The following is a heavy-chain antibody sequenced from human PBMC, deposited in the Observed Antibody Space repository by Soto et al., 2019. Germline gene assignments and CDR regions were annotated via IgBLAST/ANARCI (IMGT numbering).Heavy chain of an antibody. CDR2: IWYDGSNK. V-gene: IGHV3-33*08. CDR3: ARADCTGAYCYSWPFNYGVDV. Sequence: QVQLVESGGGVVQPGGSLRLSCTTSGFTFNTYGMHWVRQAPGKGLEWVAIIWYDGSNKYYADSVKGRFTISRDNSRHTLYLQMNSLRAEDTALYYCARADCTGAYCYSWPFNYGVDVWGQGTTVTVSS. J-gene: IGHJ6*02. CDR1: GFTFNTYG. D-gene: IGHD2-15*01.